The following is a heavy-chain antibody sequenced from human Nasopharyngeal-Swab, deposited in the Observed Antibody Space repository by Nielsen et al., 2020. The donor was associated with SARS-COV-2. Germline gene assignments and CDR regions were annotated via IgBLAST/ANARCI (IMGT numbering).Heavy chain of an antibody. J-gene: IGHJ3*01. V-gene: IGHV3-30*18. Sequence: GGSLRLSCAASGFTFSDHAIHWVRQAPGKGLGWVAVISYDETDQYYSGSVKGRFTISRDSSKKVVYLQMNSLRPEDTGLYYCAKEMFKYGSGVSSDGFDVWGQGTRVTVSS. CDR3: AKEMFKYGSGVSSDGFDV. D-gene: IGHD3-10*01. CDR1: GFTFSDHA. CDR2: ISYDETDQ.